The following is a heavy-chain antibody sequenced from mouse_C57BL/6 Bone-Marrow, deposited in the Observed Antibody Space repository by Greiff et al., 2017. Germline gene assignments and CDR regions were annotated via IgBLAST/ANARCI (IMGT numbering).Heavy chain of an antibody. D-gene: IGHD1-1*01. CDR2: INPSNGGT. J-gene: IGHJ4*01. CDR1: GYTFTSYW. CDR3: ARETVVAHYYAMDY. Sequence: QVQLQQSGTELVKPGASVKLSCKASGYTFTSYWMHWVKQRPGQGLEWIGNINPSNGGTNYNEKFKSKATLTVYKSSSTAYMQLSSLTSEDSAVYNCARETVVAHYYAMDYWGQGTSVTVAS. V-gene: IGHV1-53*01.